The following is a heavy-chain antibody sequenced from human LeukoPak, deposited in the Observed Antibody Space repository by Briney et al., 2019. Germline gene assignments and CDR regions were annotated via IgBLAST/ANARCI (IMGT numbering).Heavy chain of an antibody. CDR1: GLTFSPYP. Sequence: GGSLRLSCAASGLTFSPYPMNWVRQAPGKGLEWVSYISGGSDTITYADSVKGRFTISRDNAKNSLYLQMNSLRAEDTAVYYCARDLGRDRYFDSWGQGTLVTVSS. D-gene: IGHD5-24*01. V-gene: IGHV3-48*04. CDR2: ISGGSDTI. J-gene: IGHJ4*02. CDR3: ARDLGRDRYFDS.